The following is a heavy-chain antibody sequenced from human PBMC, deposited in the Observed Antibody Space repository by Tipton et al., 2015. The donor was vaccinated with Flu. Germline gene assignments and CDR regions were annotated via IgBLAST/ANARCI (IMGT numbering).Heavy chain of an antibody. CDR1: GGSLSSFC. D-gene: IGHD3-10*01. J-gene: IGHJ5*01. Sequence: TLSLTCTVSGGSLSSFCWTWIRQSAGKGLEWIGRVYSSGTTNFNPSLKSRLTMSLDASKNQFSLTLNSVTAADTAVYYCARGSGSGTFVIFDFWGQGTLVTVSS. CDR2: VYSSGTT. CDR3: ARGSGSGTFVIFDF. V-gene: IGHV4-4*07.